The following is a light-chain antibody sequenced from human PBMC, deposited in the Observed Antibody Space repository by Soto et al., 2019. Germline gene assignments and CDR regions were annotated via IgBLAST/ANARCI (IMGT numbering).Light chain of an antibody. CDR2: DAS. Sequence: EIVLTQSPGTLSLSPGERATLSCRASRSFASSYLAWYQQRPGQAPRLLIYDASNRATGIPDRFSGSGSGTDFTLTISRLEPEDFAVYYCQQRGGSPPTWTFGQGTKVDIK. CDR1: RSFASSY. J-gene: IGKJ1*01. CDR3: QQRGGSPPTWT. V-gene: IGKV3-20*01.